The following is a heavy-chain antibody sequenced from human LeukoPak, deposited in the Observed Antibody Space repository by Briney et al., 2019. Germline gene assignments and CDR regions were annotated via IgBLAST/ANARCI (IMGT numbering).Heavy chain of an antibody. CDR2: ISGSGDNTVMSGSGENT. D-gene: IGHD4-23*01. Sequence: AGGSLRLSCAASGFTFSTTAMGWVRQAPGKGLEWLSVISGSGDNTVMSGSGENTYYADSVKGRFTISRDNSKNTLYLQMNSMRAEDTAVYYCARYGGNSGPFDYWGQGTLVTVSS. CDR3: ARYGGNSGPFDY. V-gene: IGHV3-23*01. CDR1: GFTFSTTA. J-gene: IGHJ4*02.